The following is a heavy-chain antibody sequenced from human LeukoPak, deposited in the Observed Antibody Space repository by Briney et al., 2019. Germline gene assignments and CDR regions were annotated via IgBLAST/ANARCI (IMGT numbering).Heavy chain of an antibody. Sequence: VKVSCKASGYTFTGYYMHWVRQAPGQGLEWMGWINPNSGGTNYAQTFQGRVTMTRDTSISTAYMELSRLRSDDTAVYYCARVVPALSNWFDPWGQGTLVTVSS. J-gene: IGHJ5*02. D-gene: IGHD2-2*01. CDR1: GYTFTGYY. V-gene: IGHV1-2*02. CDR3: ARVVPALSNWFDP. CDR2: INPNSGGT.